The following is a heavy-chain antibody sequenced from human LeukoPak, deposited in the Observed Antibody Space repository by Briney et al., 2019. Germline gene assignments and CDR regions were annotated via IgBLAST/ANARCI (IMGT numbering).Heavy chain of an antibody. V-gene: IGHV4-59*01. J-gene: IGHJ4*02. CDR2: IYYSGST. CDR1: GGSISSYY. CDR3: ARAWMPLPPGIWFGEFLLPHYFDY. D-gene: IGHD3-10*01. Sequence: PSETLSLTCTVSGGSISSYYWSWIRQPPGKGLEWIGYIYYSGSTNYNPSLKSRVTISVDTSKNQFSLKLSSVTAADTAVYYCARAWMPLPPGIWFGEFLLPHYFDYWGQGTLVTVSS.